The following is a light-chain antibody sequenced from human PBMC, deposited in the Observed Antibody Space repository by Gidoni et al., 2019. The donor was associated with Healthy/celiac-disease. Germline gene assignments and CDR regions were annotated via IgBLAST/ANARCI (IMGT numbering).Light chain of an antibody. J-gene: IGLJ2*01. CDR2: QDS. CDR1: KLGDKY. Sequence: SYELTQPPSVSVSPGQTASITCSGDKLGDKYACWYQQKPVQPPVLVIYQDSKRPSGIPERFSGSNSGNTATLTISGTQAMDEADYYCQAWDSSTGGVFGGGTKLTVL. CDR3: QAWDSSTGGV. V-gene: IGLV3-1*01.